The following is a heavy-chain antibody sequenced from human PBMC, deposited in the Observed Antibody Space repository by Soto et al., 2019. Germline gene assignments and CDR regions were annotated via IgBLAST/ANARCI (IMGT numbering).Heavy chain of an antibody. CDR2: IVVGSGNT. CDR3: AAAFTMVRGVDYYYYGMDV. Sequence: GASVKVSCKASGFTFTSSAVQWVRQARGQRLEWIGWIVVGSGNTNYAQKFQERVTITRDMSTSTAYMELSSLRSEDTAVYYCAAAFTMVRGVDYYYYGMDVWGQGTTVTVS. J-gene: IGHJ6*02. D-gene: IGHD3-10*01. V-gene: IGHV1-58*01. CDR1: GFTFTSSA.